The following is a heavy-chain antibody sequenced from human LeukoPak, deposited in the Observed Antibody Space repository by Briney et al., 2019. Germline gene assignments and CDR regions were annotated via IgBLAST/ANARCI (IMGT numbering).Heavy chain of an antibody. CDR3: ARDREPLMVRGVTGYYSDY. V-gene: IGHV3-21*01. J-gene: IGHJ4*02. Sequence: GGSLRLSCAASGFTFSSYSMNWVRQAPGKGLEWVSSISSSSSYIYYADSVKGRFTISRDNAKNSLYLQMNSLRAEDTAVYYCARDREPLMVRGVTGYYSDYWGQGTLVTVSS. D-gene: IGHD3-10*01. CDR2: ISSSSSYI. CDR1: GFTFSSYS.